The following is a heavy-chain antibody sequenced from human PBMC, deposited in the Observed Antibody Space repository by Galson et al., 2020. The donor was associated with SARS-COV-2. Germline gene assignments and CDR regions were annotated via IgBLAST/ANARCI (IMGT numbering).Heavy chain of an antibody. J-gene: IGHJ2*01. Sequence: QLGESLKISCAASGFTFSSYGMHWVRQAPGKGLEWVAVIWYDGSNKYYADSVKGRFTISRDNSKNTLYLQMNSLRAEDTAVYYCARDQLTTGWYFDLWGRGTLVTVSS. CDR3: ARDQLTTGWYFDL. CDR2: IWYDGSNK. CDR1: GFTFSSYG. D-gene: IGHD3-22*01. V-gene: IGHV3-33*01.